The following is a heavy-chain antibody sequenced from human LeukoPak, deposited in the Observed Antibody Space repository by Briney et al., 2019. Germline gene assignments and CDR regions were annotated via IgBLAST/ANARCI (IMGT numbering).Heavy chain of an antibody. V-gene: IGHV3-23*01. CDR3: ARRGRYYDFWSGYFNPRDYYYYYMDV. D-gene: IGHD3-3*01. Sequence: PGGSLRLSCAASGFTFSSYAMSWVRQTPGKGLEWVSAISGSAGSTYSADSVKGRFTISRDNSKNTLYLQMNSLRAEDTAVYYCARRGRYYDFWSGYFNPRDYYYYYMDVWGKGTTVTVSS. J-gene: IGHJ6*03. CDR1: GFTFSSYA. CDR2: ISGSAGST.